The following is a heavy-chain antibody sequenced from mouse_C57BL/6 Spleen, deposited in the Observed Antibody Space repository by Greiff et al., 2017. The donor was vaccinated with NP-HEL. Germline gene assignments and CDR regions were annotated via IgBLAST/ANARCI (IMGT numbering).Heavy chain of an antibody. D-gene: IGHD2-3*01. CDR1: GFSLTSYG. CDR3: ARKKDGSWYFDV. CDR2: IWSGGST. J-gene: IGHJ1*03. Sequence: VKLVESGPGLVQPSQSLSITCTVSGFSLTSYGVHWVRQSPGKGLEWLGVIWSGGSTDYNAAFISRLSISKDNSKSQVFFKMNSLQADDTAIYYCARKKDGSWYFDVWGTGTTVTVSS. V-gene: IGHV2-2*01.